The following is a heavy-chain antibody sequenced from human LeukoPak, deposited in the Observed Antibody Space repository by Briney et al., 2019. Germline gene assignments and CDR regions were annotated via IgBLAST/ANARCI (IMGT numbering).Heavy chain of an antibody. V-gene: IGHV4-34*01. CDR3: ARGGVYWSSTSCYATYSGFDP. Sequence: PSVTVSFNCASYGGSFRHLSRTWLPPPPGKGRVWMMDINRGGNTNYSPSLKRRVTISIETTKNAYSLQRRPVTAEDTAVYCGARGGVYWSSTSCYATYSGFDPWGGGTLASVSS. J-gene: IGHJ5*02. D-gene: IGHD2-2*01. CDR2: INRGGNT. CDR1: GGSFRHLS.